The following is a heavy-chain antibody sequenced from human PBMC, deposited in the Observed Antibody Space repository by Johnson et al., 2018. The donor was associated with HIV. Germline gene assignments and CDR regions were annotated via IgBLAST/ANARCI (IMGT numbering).Heavy chain of an antibody. Sequence: VQLVESRGVLVQPGGSLRLSCAASGFTVSSNEMSWVRQAPGKGLEWVSSISGGSTYYADSRKGRFTISRDNSKNTLYLQMNSRRAEDTAVYYCARGARRITMIVVVNKAFDIWGQGTMVTVSS. J-gene: IGHJ3*02. CDR2: ISGGST. D-gene: IGHD3-22*01. V-gene: IGHV3-38-3*01. CDR1: GFTVSSNE. CDR3: ARGARRITMIVVVNKAFDI.